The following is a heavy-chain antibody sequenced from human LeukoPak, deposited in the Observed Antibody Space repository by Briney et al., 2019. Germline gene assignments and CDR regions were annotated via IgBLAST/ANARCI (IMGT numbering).Heavy chain of an antibody. CDR3: ARDIRDYYGSVHGFDI. D-gene: IGHD3-10*01. CDR2: IKEDGSEK. V-gene: IGHV3-7*01. CDR1: GFTFSSYW. J-gene: IGHJ3*02. Sequence: PGGSLRLSCAASGFTFSSYWMSWVRQAPGKGLEWVANIKEDGSEKYYVDSVKGRFSIARDNAKNSLYLQMNSLRAEDTAIYYCARDIRDYYGSVHGFDIWAQGTMVTVSS.